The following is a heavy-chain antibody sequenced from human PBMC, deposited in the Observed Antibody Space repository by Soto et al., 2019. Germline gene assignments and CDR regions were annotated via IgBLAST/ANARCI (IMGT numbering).Heavy chain of an antibody. D-gene: IGHD3-3*01. V-gene: IGHV4-31*03. Sequence: SETLSLTCTVSGGSISSGGYYWSWIRQHPGKGLEWIGYIYYSGSTYYNPSLKSRVTISVDTSKDQFSLKLSSVTAADTAVYYCARESRGDFWSGYFVEYYYYGMDVWGQGTTVTVSS. CDR3: ARESRGDFWSGYFVEYYYYGMDV. J-gene: IGHJ6*02. CDR2: IYYSGST. CDR1: GGSISSGGYY.